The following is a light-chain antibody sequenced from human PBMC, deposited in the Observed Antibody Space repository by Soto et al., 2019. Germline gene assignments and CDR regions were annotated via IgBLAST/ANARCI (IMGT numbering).Light chain of an antibody. CDR3: QQHSNWPLT. CDR2: DAS. CDR1: QSVSSN. J-gene: IGKJ4*01. Sequence: EIVLTQSPATLSLSPGERAALSCRASQSVSSNLAWYQQKPGQAPRLLIYDASNRATGIPARFSGSGSGTDFTLIISSLEPEDLAVYYCQQHSNWPLTFGRGTKVEIK. V-gene: IGKV3-11*01.